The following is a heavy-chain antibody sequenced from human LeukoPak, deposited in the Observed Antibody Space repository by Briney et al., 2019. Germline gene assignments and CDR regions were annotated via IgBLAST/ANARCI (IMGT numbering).Heavy chain of an antibody. J-gene: IGHJ4*02. CDR2: IKQDGSEK. CDR1: GFTFRSYW. CDR3: ARVPPIIYYWGYYFDY. V-gene: IGHV3-7*01. D-gene: IGHD3-10*01. Sequence: GGSLRLSCAASGFTFRSYWMSWVRQAPGKWLEWVANIKQDGSEKYYVDSVKGRFTISRDNAKNSLYLQMNSLRAEDTAVYYCARVPPIIYYWGYYFDYWGQGTLVTVSS.